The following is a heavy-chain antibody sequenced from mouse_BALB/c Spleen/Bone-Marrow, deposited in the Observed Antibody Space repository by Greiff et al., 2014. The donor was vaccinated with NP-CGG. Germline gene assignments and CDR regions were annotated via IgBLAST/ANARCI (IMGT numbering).Heavy chain of an antibody. Sequence: VQLQQSGAKLVRPGVSVKISCKGSGYTSTDHAMHWVKRSHAKSLEWIGLISGYYGDAIYNQKFKGKATMTVDKSSSTAYMELARLTSEDSAIYYCARSGKVRNAMDYWGQGTSVTVSS. D-gene: IGHD2-14*01. CDR3: ARSGKVRNAMDY. CDR2: ISGYYGDA. V-gene: IGHV1S137*01. CDR1: GYTSTDHA. J-gene: IGHJ4*01.